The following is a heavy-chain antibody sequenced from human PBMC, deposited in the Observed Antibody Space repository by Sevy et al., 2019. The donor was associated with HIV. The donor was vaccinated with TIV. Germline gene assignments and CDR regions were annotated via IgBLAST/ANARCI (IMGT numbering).Heavy chain of an antibody. V-gene: IGHV6-1*01. CDR2: TYYRSKWYN. D-gene: IGHD3-3*01. J-gene: IGHJ4*02. CDR1: GDSVSTNSAV. Sequence: QSQTLSLTCAISGDSVSTNSAVWNWIRQSPSRGLEWLGRTYYRSKWYNDYSVSLKGRLTITPDTSKNQFSLHLKSVTADDTAVYFCARAGATIFGIVTMSFDVWGQGTLVTVSS. CDR3: ARAGATIFGIVTMSFDV.